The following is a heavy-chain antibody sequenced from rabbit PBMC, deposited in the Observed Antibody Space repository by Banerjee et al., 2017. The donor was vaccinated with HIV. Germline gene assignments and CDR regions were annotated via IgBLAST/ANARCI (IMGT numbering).Heavy chain of an antibody. Sequence: QEQLEESGGDLVKPEGSLTLTCTASGFSFSNKYVMCWVRQAPGKGLEWIGYIDPGFGSTYYASWVNGRFTIPSHNAQNTLYLQLNSLTAADTATYFCARDLAGVIGWNFNLWGPGTLVTVS. CDR2: IDPGFGST. CDR3: ARDLAGVIGWNFNL. J-gene: IGHJ4*01. D-gene: IGHD4-1*01. V-gene: IGHV1S45*01. CDR1: GFSFSNKYV.